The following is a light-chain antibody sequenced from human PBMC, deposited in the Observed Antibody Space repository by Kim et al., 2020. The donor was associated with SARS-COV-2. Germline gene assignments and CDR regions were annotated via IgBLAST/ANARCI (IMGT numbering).Light chain of an antibody. V-gene: IGKV3-11*01. J-gene: IGKJ4*01. CDR3: QQRSDWPT. CDR2: GAS. Sequence: ALSPGESAPPSCRASQSVSGSLGWYQQKPGQAPRLLIYGASNRASGIPSRFSGSGSGTDFTLTISSLEPEDFAVYYCQQRSDWPTFGGGTKVDIK. CDR1: QSVSGS.